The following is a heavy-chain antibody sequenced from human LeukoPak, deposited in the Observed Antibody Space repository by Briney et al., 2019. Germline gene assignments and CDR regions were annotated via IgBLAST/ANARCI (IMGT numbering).Heavy chain of an antibody. D-gene: IGHD5-12*01. CDR2: ITGNGEFP. CDR1: GFTFSNFA. Sequence: GGSLRLSCAASGFTFSNFAMSWVRQAPGKGLEWVSAITGNGEFPSYAHSVKGRFTISRDNTKNTLYLQMSSLRADDMAVYYCATPPHGYSGYGNWGQGTLVTVSS. CDR3: ATPPHGYSGYGN. V-gene: IGHV3-23*01. J-gene: IGHJ4*02.